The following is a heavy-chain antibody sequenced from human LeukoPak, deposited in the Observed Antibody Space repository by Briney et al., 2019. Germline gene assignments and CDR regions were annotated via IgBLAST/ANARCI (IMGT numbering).Heavy chain of an antibody. D-gene: IGHD3-10*01. V-gene: IGHV3-20*04. Sequence: GGSLRLSCAASGFTFDDYGMSWVRQVPGKGLKWVSGINWNGGSTGYADSVKGRFTISRDNAKNSLYLQMNSLRAEDTALYYCARISGSGIIYPSPFDYWGQGTLVTVSS. CDR2: INWNGGST. CDR1: GFTFDDYG. J-gene: IGHJ4*02. CDR3: ARISGSGIIYPSPFDY.